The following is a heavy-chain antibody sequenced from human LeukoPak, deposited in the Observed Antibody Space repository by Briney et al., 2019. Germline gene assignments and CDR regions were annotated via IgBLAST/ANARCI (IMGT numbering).Heavy chain of an antibody. CDR2: FDPEDGET. CDR3: ATTRSGSYYRRWYYFDC. Sequence: ASVKVSCKVSGYTLTELSMHWVRQAPGKGLEWMGGFDPEDGETIYAQKFQGRVTMTEDTSTDTAYMELSSLRSEDTAVYYCATTRSGSYYRRWYYFDCWGQGTLVIVSS. CDR1: GYTLTELS. D-gene: IGHD3-10*01. V-gene: IGHV1-24*01. J-gene: IGHJ4*02.